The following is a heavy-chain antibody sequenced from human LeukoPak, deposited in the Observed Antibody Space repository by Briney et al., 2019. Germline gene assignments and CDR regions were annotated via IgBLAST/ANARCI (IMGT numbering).Heavy chain of an antibody. CDR1: GGSISSGSYY. Sequence: SQTLSLTCTVSGGSISSGSYYWSWIRQPPGKGLEWIGEINHSGSTNYNPSLKSRVTISVDTSKNQFSLKLSSVTAADTAVYYCARTRITMIVVVSTPQYAFDIWGQGTMVTVSS. CDR2: INHSGST. CDR3: ARTRITMIVVVSTPQYAFDI. V-gene: IGHV4-39*07. J-gene: IGHJ3*02. D-gene: IGHD3-22*01.